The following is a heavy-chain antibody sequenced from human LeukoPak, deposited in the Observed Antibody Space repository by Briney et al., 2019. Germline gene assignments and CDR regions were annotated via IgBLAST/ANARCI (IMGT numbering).Heavy chain of an antibody. CDR3: ARSPAGANYYLDV. J-gene: IGHJ6*03. CDR1: GFIFSTYS. CDR2: ISSGSSNI. D-gene: IGHD1-14*01. V-gene: IGHV3-21*01. Sequence: GGSLRLSCTASGFIFSTYSMIWVRQAGGKGLEWVSSISSGSSNIYYADSVKGRFTISRENDKNSVSLKMNSLRAEHTAVYYCARSPAGANYYLDVWGKETTVTISS.